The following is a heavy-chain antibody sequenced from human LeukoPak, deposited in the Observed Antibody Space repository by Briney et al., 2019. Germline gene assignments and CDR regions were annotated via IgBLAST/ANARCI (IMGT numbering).Heavy chain of an antibody. D-gene: IGHD3-3*01. CDR1: GFTFSSYW. Sequence: GGSLRLSCAVSGFTFSSYWMHWVRQAPGKGLVWVSRIKSDGSSTSYADSVKGRFTISRDNAKNTLYLQMNSLRAEDTAVYFCARDTSGFLEILGDAFDMWGQGTVVTVSS. J-gene: IGHJ3*02. CDR3: ARDTSGFLEILGDAFDM. V-gene: IGHV3-74*01. CDR2: IKSDGSST.